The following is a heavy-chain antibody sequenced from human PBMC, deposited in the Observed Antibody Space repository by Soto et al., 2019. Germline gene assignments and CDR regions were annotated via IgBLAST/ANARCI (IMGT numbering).Heavy chain of an antibody. J-gene: IGHJ6*02. D-gene: IGHD6-13*01. CDR3: AVAAAGHPYYYYYGMDV. V-gene: IGHV5-10-1*01. CDR2: IDPSGSYT. CDR1: GYSFTSYW. Sequence: PGESLKISCKGSGYSFTSYWISWVRQMPGKGLEWMGRIDPSGSYTNYSPSFQGHVTISADKSISTAYLQWSSLKASDTAMYYCAVAAAGHPYYYYYGMDVWGQGTTVTVSS.